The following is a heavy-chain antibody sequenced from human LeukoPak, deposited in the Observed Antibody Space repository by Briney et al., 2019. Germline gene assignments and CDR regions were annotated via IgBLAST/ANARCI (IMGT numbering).Heavy chain of an antibody. CDR3: AMNGNQLLRPRYYYYMDV. Sequence: ASVKVSCKASGYTFTFYYMHWVRQAPGQGLEWMGIINPSGGSTTYAQKFQGRVTMTRDMSTSTVYMELSSLRSEDTAVYYCAMNGNQLLRPRYYYYMDVWGKGTTVTVSS. V-gene: IGHV1-46*01. D-gene: IGHD2-2*01. CDR2: INPSGGST. J-gene: IGHJ6*03. CDR1: GYTFTFYY.